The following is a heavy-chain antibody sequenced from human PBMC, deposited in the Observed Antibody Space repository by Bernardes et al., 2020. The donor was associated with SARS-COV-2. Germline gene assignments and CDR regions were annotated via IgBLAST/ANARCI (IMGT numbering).Heavy chain of an antibody. CDR3: ATEDGEWLES. D-gene: IGHD4-17*01. CDR2: IKRDGSET. V-gene: IGHV3-7*01. Sequence: GGSLRLSCAGSGFDFSDYWMTWVRQAPGKGLEWVANIKRDGSETYYVDSVKGRFAISRDNSNNTLYLQMNNLRVEDTALYRCATEDGEWLESWGQGTLVTVSS. CDR1: GFDFSDYW. J-gene: IGHJ5*01.